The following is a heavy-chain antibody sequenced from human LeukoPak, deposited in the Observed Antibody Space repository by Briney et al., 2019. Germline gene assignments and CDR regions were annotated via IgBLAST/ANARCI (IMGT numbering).Heavy chain of an antibody. D-gene: IGHD6-19*01. V-gene: IGHV3-9*01. Sequence: GGSLRLSCAASGFTFDDYAMHWVRHAPGKGLEWVSGISWNSGSIGYADSVKGRFTISRDNAKNSLYLQMNSLRAEDTALYYCAKDTIPLAVAGTYYFDYWGQGTLVTVSS. CDR1: GFTFDDYA. CDR2: ISWNSGSI. CDR3: AKDTIPLAVAGTYYFDY. J-gene: IGHJ4*02.